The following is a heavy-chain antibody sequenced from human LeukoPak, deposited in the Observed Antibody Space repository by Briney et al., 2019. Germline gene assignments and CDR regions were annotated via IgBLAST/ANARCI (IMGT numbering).Heavy chain of an antibody. V-gene: IGHV3-9*03. Sequence: GRSLRLSCAGSGFTYDDYAMHWVRRAPGKGLEWVSSISWNSRNIAYADSVKGRFTISRDNAKNSLYLQMNSLRPDDMALYYCAKGHSSSPWSIFDYWGQGTLATVSS. J-gene: IGHJ4*02. CDR1: GFTYDDYA. D-gene: IGHD6-19*01. CDR2: ISWNSRNI. CDR3: AKGHSSSPWSIFDY.